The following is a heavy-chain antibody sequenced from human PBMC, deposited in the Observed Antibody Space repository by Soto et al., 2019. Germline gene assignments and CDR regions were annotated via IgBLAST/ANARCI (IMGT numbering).Heavy chain of an antibody. Sequence: PSETLSLTCTVSGGSISSSSYYWGWIRQPPGKGLEWIGSIYYSGSTYYNPSLKSRVTISVDTSKNQFSLKLSSVTAADTAVYYCHRGTNVTTREKWTDYWGQGTLVTVSS. CDR1: GGSISSSSYY. CDR2: IYYSGST. D-gene: IGHD4-17*01. CDR3: HRGTNVTTREKWTDY. J-gene: IGHJ4*02. V-gene: IGHV4-39*01.